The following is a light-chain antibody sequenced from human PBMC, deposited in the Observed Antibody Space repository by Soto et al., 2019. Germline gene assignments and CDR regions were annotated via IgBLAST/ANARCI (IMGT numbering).Light chain of an antibody. V-gene: IGKV3-15*01. Sequence: EIVLTQSPVTLSLSPGERATLSCRASQSISSAYLAWYQQKPGQPPRLLIYDASTRATDIPARFTGSGSGTEFTLTISSLQSEDFAVYYCQQYNNWPPTWTFGQGTKVDIK. CDR2: DAS. CDR1: QSISSAY. J-gene: IGKJ1*01. CDR3: QQYNNWPPTWT.